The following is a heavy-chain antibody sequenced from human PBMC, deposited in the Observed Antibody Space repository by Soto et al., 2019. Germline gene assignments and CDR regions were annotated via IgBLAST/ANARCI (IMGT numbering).Heavy chain of an antibody. CDR1: GFTFSSFE. CDR3: ARDSRGGAARRPTFYY. J-gene: IGHJ4*02. V-gene: IGHV3-48*03. Sequence: GGSLRLSCVGSGFTFSSFEMNWVRQTPRKGLEWLSYIGRSGETIYYADSVKGRFTISRDNAKSPLFLQMNGLRDEDTGIYYCARDSRGGAARRPTFYYWGRGTLVTVSA. D-gene: IGHD6-6*01. CDR2: IGRSGETI.